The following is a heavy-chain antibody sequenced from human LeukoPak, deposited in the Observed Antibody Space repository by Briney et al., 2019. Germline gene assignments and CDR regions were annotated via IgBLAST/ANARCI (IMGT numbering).Heavy chain of an antibody. CDR2: IIPIFGTA. Sequence: GASVKVSCKASGGTFSSYTIDWVRQAPGQGLEWMGGIIPIFGTANYAQKFQGRVTITADESTSTAYMELSSLRSEDTAVYYCAREIRYYGGNSGFSLDYWGQGTLVTVSS. CDR1: GGTFSSYT. V-gene: IGHV1-69*01. CDR3: AREIRYYGGNSGFSLDY. J-gene: IGHJ4*02. D-gene: IGHD4-23*01.